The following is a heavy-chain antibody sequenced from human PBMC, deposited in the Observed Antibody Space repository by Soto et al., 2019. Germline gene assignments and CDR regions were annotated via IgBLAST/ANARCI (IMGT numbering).Heavy chain of an antibody. CDR3: ARGGSYYYGSGNPYYFAY. V-gene: IGHV4-31*03. CDR2: IYYSGST. CDR1: GGSISSGGYY. J-gene: IGHJ4*02. Sequence: PSETLSLTCTVSGGSISSGGYYWSWIRQHPGKGLEWIGYIYYSGSTYYNPSLKSRVTISVDTSKNQFSLKLSSVTAADTAVYYCARGGSYYYGSGNPYYFAYWGQGTLVTVSS. D-gene: IGHD3-10*01.